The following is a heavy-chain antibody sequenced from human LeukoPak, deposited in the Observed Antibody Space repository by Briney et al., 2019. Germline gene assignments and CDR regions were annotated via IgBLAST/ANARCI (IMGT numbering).Heavy chain of an antibody. Sequence: GGSLRLSCAASGFTVSSNYMSWVRQAPGKGLEWVSVIYSGGSTYYADSVKGRFTVSRDNSKNTLYLQMNSLRAEDTAVYYCARTLLRYFLFDPWGQGTLVTVSS. CDR1: GFTVSSNY. J-gene: IGHJ5*02. CDR3: ARTLLRYFLFDP. D-gene: IGHD3-9*01. V-gene: IGHV3-53*01. CDR2: IYSGGST.